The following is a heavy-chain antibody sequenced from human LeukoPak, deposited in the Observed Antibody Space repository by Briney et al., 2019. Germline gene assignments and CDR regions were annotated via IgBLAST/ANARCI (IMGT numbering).Heavy chain of an antibody. Sequence: GGSLRLSCAASGFTFSSYGMHWVRQAPGKGLEWVAFIRYDGSNKYYADSVKGRFTISRDNAKNSLYLQMNSLRAEDTAVYYCARVSRIAAAGSGGYYYYGMDVWGQGTTVTVSS. V-gene: IGHV3-30*02. CDR1: GFTFSSYG. CDR3: ARVSRIAAAGSGGYYYYGMDV. J-gene: IGHJ6*02. CDR2: IRYDGSNK. D-gene: IGHD6-13*01.